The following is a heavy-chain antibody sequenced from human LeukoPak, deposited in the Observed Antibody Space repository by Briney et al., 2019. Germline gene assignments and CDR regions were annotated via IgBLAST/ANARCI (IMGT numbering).Heavy chain of an antibody. D-gene: IGHD6-6*01. Sequence: GGSLRLSCAASGFTFSSYSMNWVRQAPGKGLEWVSSISSSSSYIYYADSVKGQFTISRDNAKNSLYLQMNSLRAEDTAVYYCARRSSSSYGWFDPWGQGTLVTVSS. CDR2: ISSSSSYI. V-gene: IGHV3-21*01. CDR3: ARRSSSSYGWFDP. CDR1: GFTFSSYS. J-gene: IGHJ5*02.